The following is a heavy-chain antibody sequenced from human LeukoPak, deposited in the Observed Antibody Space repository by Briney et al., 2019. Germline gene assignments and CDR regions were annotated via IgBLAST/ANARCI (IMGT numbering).Heavy chain of an antibody. CDR2: IYYSGST. D-gene: IGHD3-10*01. CDR3: ARFPRSGSSFDY. CDR1: GGSISSSSYY. Sequence: SETLSLTCTVSGGSISSSSYYWGWIRQPPGKGLEWIGSIYYSGSTYYNPSLKSRVTISVDTSKNQFSPKLSSVTAADTAVYYCARFPRSGSSFDYWGQGTLVTVSS. J-gene: IGHJ4*02. V-gene: IGHV4-39*01.